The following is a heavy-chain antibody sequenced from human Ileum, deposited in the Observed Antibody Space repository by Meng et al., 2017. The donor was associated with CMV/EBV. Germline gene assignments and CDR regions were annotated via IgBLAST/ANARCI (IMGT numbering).Heavy chain of an antibody. CDR2: MTPTSGTT. J-gene: IGHJ5*02. Sequence: VTVSCQASAYTFTSYAINWVRQATGQGLEWMGWMTPTSGTTGYAQKFQGRVTMTRNTSISTAYMELSSLRSEDTAVYYCVSRWFDPWGQGTLVTVSS. V-gene: IGHV1-8*01. CDR1: AYTFTSYA. CDR3: VSRWFDP.